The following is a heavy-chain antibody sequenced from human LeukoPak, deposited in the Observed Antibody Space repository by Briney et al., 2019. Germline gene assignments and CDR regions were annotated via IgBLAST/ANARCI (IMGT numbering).Heavy chain of an antibody. V-gene: IGHV3-23*01. CDR1: GFTFSSYA. CDR2: ISGSGGST. J-gene: IGHJ4*02. Sequence: GGSLRLSCAASGFTFSSYAMSWVRQAPGKGLEWVSAISGSGGSTYYADSVKGRFTISRDNSKDTLYLQMNSLRAEDTAVYYCAKDGQYYYDSSGYFDYWGQGTLVTVSS. CDR3: AKDGQYYYDSSGYFDY. D-gene: IGHD3-22*01.